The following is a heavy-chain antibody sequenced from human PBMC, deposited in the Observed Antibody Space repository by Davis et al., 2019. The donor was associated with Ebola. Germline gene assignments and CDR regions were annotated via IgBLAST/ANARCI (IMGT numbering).Heavy chain of an antibody. J-gene: IGHJ6*02. D-gene: IGHD3-3*01. CDR2: ISDTGSTT. CDR1: GFTFNSYG. Sequence: PGGSLRLSCAASGFTFNSYGMSWVRQAPGKGLEWVSCISDTGSTTFYADSVKGRFTISRDNSQNTVYLEMKSLRVEDTAVYYCAKDRTMTDFFYYGLDVWGQGTTVTVSS. CDR3: AKDRTMTDFFYYGLDV. V-gene: IGHV3-23*01.